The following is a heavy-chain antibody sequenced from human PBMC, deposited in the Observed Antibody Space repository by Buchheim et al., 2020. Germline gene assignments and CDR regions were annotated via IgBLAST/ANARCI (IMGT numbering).Heavy chain of an antibody. CDR1: GFTFSSYC. Sequence: EVQLVESGGGLVQPGGSLRLSCAASGFTFSSYCMSWVRQAPGKGLEWVANIKQDGSEKYYVDSVKGRFTISRDNAKNSLYLQMNSLRAEDTAVYYCARDGRDEVRGVITYWGQGTL. CDR2: IKQDGSEK. J-gene: IGHJ4*02. D-gene: IGHD3-10*01. CDR3: ARDGRDEVRGVITY. V-gene: IGHV3-7*01.